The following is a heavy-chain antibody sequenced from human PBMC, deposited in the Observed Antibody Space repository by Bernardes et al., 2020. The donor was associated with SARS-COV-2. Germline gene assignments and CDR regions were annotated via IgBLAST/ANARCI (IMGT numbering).Heavy chain of an antibody. V-gene: IGHV4-61*02. CDR2: DSTSGGT. J-gene: IGHJ4*02. D-gene: IGHD3-10*01. Sequence: SETLSLTCAAYGGSISSGSHYWGWIRQPAGKGLEWIGRDSTSGGTSYNPSLQSRVTISVDTSKNQFSLKLSSVTAADTAVYYCVRVVQDSYGSGIYPQYYDYWGQGTLVTVSS. CDR1: GGSISSGSHY. CDR3: VRVVQDSYGSGIYPQYYDY.